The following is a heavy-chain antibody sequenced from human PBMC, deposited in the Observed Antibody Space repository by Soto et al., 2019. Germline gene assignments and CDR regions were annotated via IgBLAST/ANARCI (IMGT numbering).Heavy chain of an antibody. CDR2: IYWDDDK. CDR3: AHHGQGGYYFRFWFDP. D-gene: IGHD3-3*01. V-gene: IGHV2-5*02. J-gene: IGHJ5*02. CDR1: GFSLSTSGVG. Sequence: SGPTLVNPTQTLTLTCTFSGFSLSTSGVGVGWIRQPPGKALEWLALIYWDDDKRYSPSLKSRLTITKDTSKNQVVLTMTNMDPVDTATYYCAHHGQGGYYFRFWFDPWGRGTLLTVSS.